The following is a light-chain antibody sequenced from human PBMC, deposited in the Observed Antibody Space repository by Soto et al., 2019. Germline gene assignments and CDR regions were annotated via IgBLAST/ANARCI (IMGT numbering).Light chain of an antibody. CDR2: EVS. CDR3: SSFTGSRAYV. J-gene: IGLJ1*01. Sequence: QSALTQPASVCGSPGQSITISCTGTSSDVGGYNYVSWYQQQSGKAPKLMIHEVSNRPSGVSNRFSGSKSGNTASLTISGLQAEDEADYYCSSFTGSRAYVFGTGTKVTVL. CDR1: SSDVGGYNY. V-gene: IGLV2-14*01.